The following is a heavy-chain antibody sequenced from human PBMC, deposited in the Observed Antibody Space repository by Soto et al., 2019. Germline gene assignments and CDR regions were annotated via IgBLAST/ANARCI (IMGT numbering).Heavy chain of an antibody. Sequence: GESLKISCKGSGYSFTSYLIGWVRQMPGKGLEWMGIIYPGDSDTRYSPSFQGQVTISADKSISTAYLQWSSLKASDTAMYYRARHSYSSSPLGPIDYWGQGTLVTVSS. J-gene: IGHJ4*02. V-gene: IGHV5-51*01. CDR1: GYSFTSYL. CDR2: IYPGDSDT. CDR3: ARHSYSSSPLGPIDY. D-gene: IGHD6-13*01.